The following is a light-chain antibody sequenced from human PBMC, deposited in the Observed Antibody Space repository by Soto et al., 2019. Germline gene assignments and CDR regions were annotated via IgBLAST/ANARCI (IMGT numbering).Light chain of an antibody. Sequence: DLVMTQNPLSLSITPGQAASISCKSSQSLLHSDGKTYLYWYLQKPGQSPQLLIYEASNRISGXPXXFSGSGSGTDFTPKISRVEAEDVGVYYCMQSVDLYTFGQGTKLEIK. CDR2: EAS. CDR3: MQSVDLYT. CDR1: QSLLHSDGKTY. V-gene: IGKV2D-29*02. J-gene: IGKJ2*01.